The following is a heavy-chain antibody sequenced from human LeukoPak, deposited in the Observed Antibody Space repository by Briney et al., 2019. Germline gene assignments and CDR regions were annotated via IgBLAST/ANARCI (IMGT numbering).Heavy chain of an antibody. Sequence: SETLSLTCAVYGGSFSGYYWSWIRQPPGKGLEWIGEINHSGSTNYNPSLKSRVTISVDTSKNQFSLKLSSVTAADTAVYYCARGGVGIAARRLGHWGQGTLVTVSS. CDR2: INHSGST. J-gene: IGHJ4*02. D-gene: IGHD6-6*01. CDR1: GGSFSGYY. V-gene: IGHV4-34*01. CDR3: ARGGVGIAARRLGH.